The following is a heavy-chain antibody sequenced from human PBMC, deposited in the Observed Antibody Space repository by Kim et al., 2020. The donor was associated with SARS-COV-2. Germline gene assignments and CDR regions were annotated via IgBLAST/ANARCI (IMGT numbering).Heavy chain of an antibody. D-gene: IGHD3-10*01. CDR3: AKYFGSGSPNYWYFEL. J-gene: IGHJ2*01. CDR1: GFTFSSYA. CDR2: ISGSGGST. Sequence: LSLTCAASGFTFSSYAMSWVRQAPGKGLEWVSTISGSGGSTYNADSVKGRFSISRDNSKNFVYLQMNNLKAEDTAVYYCAKYFGSGSPNYWYFELWG. V-gene: IGHV3-23*01.